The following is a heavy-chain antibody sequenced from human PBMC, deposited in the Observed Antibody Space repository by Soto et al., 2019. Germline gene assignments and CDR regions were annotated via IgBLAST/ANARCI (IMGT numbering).Heavy chain of an antibody. Sequence: QVHLVQSGAEVKKPGASVKFSCKGSGYTFTSYGITWVRQAPGQGVEWMGWISAHNGNTDYAQKLQGRVTVTRDTSTSTDYMELKSLRSDDAAGYYCASGRYGDYWGQGALVTVSS. CDR3: ASGRYGDY. D-gene: IGHD1-26*01. V-gene: IGHV1-18*01. CDR2: ISAHNGNT. J-gene: IGHJ4*02. CDR1: GYTFTSYG.